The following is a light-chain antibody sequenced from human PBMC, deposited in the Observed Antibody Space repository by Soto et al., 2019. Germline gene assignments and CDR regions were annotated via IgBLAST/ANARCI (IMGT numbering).Light chain of an antibody. J-gene: IGLJ3*02. CDR1: YSNIGAGYE. Sequence: QSVLTQPPSVSGAPGQRVTISCTGSYSNIGAGYEVHWYQQVPGTAPKLLVSGHNNRPSGVPDRFFGSKSGTSASLTIIGLQAEDEADYFCSSYTRTNTRVFGGGTKVTVL. CDR3: SSYTRTNTRV. V-gene: IGLV1-40*01. CDR2: GHN.